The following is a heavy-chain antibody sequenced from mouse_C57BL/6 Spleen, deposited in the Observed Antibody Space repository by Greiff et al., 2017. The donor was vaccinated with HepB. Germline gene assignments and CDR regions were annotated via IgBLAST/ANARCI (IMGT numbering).Heavy chain of an antibody. CDR3: PRSSGYVEAYFDY. CDR1: GFTFSNYW. J-gene: IGHJ2*01. D-gene: IGHD3-2*02. Sequence: EVKVEESGGGLVQPGGSMKLSCVASGFTFSNYWMNWVRQSPEKGLEWVAQIRLKSDNYATHYAESVKGRFTISRDDSKSSVYLQMNNLRAEDTGIYYGPRSSGYVEAYFDYWGQGTTLTVSS. V-gene: IGHV6-3*01. CDR2: IRLKSDNYAT.